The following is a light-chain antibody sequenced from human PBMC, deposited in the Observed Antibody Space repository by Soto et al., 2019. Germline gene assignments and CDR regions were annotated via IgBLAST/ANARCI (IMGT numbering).Light chain of an antibody. CDR3: SSYAGSNNFPYV. CDR1: SSDVGGYKY. J-gene: IGLJ1*01. Sequence: QSVLTQPPSASGSRGQAVTISCTGTSSDVGGYKYVSWYQQHPGKAPKLMIYEVSRRPSGVPDRFSGSKSGNTASLTVSGLQAYDEADYYCSSYAGSNNFPYVFGTGTKVTVL. CDR2: EVS. V-gene: IGLV2-8*01.